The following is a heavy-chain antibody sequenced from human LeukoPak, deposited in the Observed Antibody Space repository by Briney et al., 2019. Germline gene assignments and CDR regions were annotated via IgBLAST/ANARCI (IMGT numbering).Heavy chain of an antibody. J-gene: IGHJ4*02. Sequence: SETLSLTXTVSGGSISSSSYNWAWIRQPPGKGLEWIGAIHHGGSTYYNPSLKSRVTISVDTSKNQFSLKLSSVTAADTAFYYCARLPFCGTTSCPFDYWGQGTLVTVSS. V-gene: IGHV4-39*01. D-gene: IGHD2-2*01. CDR1: GGSISSSSYN. CDR3: ARLPFCGTTSCPFDY. CDR2: IHHGGST.